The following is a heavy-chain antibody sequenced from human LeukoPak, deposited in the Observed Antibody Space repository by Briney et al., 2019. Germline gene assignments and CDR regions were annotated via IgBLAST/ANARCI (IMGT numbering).Heavy chain of an antibody. D-gene: IGHD1-1*01. V-gene: IGHV3-7*01. CDR3: ARDLGGTDQPYYFDY. CDR1: GFTFSSYW. CDR2: IKQDGSER. J-gene: IGHJ4*02. Sequence: GGSLRLSCAASGFTFSSYWMSWVRQAPGKGLEWVANIKQDGSERQYVDSVEGRFTISRDNTKNLMYLQMNSLRAEDTAVYYCARDLGGTDQPYYFDYWGQGTLVTVSS.